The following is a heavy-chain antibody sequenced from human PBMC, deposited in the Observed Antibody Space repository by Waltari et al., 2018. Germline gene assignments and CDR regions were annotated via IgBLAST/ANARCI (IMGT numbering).Heavy chain of an antibody. CDR2: IYYSGST. J-gene: IGHJ4*02. D-gene: IGHD6-19*01. CDR1: GGSISSSSYY. Sequence: QLQLQESGPGLVKPSETLSLPCTVSGGSISSSSYYWGCIRPPPGKGLEWIGSIYYSGSTYYNPSLKSRVTISVDTSKNQFSLKLSSVTAADTAVYYCARRYSSGWYYYWGQGTLVTVSS. CDR3: ARRYSSGWYYY. V-gene: IGHV4-39*01.